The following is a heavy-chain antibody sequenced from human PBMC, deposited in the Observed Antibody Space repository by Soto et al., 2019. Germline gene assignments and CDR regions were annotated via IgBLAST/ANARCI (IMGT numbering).Heavy chain of an antibody. J-gene: IGHJ6*02. D-gene: IGHD1-26*01. V-gene: IGHV4-61*01. CDR1: WGSVSSGIYH. CDR2: IFYSGST. Sequence: AETLSLTCPCYWGSVSSGIYHWSLIRQSPGKGLEWVGHIFYSGSTNYGPSLKSRVTRSVDTSKNQFSLKLTSVTAADTAVYYCARHQRSGTYSRHNYYYGTDVWGQGTTVTVSS. CDR3: ARHQRSGTYSRHNYYYGTDV.